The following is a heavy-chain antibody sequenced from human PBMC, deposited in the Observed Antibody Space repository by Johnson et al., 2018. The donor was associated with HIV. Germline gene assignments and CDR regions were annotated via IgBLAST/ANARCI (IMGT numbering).Heavy chain of an antibody. CDR1: GFNFSSYG. D-gene: IGHD6-6*01. CDR3: AKDRGAARAFDAFDI. V-gene: IGHV3-33*06. J-gene: IGHJ3*02. CDR2: IGYDGSNK. Sequence: QGQLVESGGGLVKPGGSLTLSCAVCGFNFSSYGMHWVRQAPGKGLEWVAVIGYDGSNKYYADSVKGRCTISRDNSKNTLYLQMNSLRAEDTAVYYCAKDRGAARAFDAFDIWGQGTMVTVSS.